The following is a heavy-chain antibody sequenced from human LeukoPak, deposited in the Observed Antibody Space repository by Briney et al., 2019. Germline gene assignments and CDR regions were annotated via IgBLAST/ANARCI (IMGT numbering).Heavy chain of an antibody. CDR2: ISSSSSTI. J-gene: IGHJ4*02. CDR1: GFTFSSYS. Sequence: TGGSLRLSCAASGFTFSSYSMNWVRQAPGKGLEWVSYISSSSSTIYYADSVKGRFTISRDNAKNSLYLQMNSLRDEDTAVYYCAGTYSGELRVVYYFDYWGQGTLVTVSS. CDR3: AGTYSGELRVVYYFDY. D-gene: IGHD1-26*01. V-gene: IGHV3-48*02.